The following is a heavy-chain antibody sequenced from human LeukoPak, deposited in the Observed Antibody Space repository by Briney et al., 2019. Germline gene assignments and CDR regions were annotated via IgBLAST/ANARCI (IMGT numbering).Heavy chain of an antibody. V-gene: IGHV1-69*05. CDR2: IIPIFGTA. Sequence: SVKVSCKASGGTFSSYAISWVRQAPGQGLEWMGGIIPIFGTANYAQKFQGRVTTTTDESTSTAYMELSSLRSEDTAVYYCARGYVGATYYYYYMDVWGKGTTVTVSS. CDR1: GGTFSSYA. D-gene: IGHD1-26*01. J-gene: IGHJ6*03. CDR3: ARGYVGATYYYYYMDV.